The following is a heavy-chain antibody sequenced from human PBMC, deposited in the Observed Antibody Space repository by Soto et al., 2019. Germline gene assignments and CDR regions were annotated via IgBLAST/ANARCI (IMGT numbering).Heavy chain of an antibody. V-gene: IGHV4-31*03. CDR2: IYYSGST. Sequence: SETLSLTCTVSGGSISSGGYYWSWIRQHPGKGLEWIGYIYYSGSTYYNPSLKSRVTISVDTSKNQFSLKLSSVTAADTAVYYCARGRALYDSGLGIDYWGQGTLVTVSS. J-gene: IGHJ4*02. CDR1: GGSISSGGYY. D-gene: IGHD3-22*01. CDR3: ARGRALYDSGLGIDY.